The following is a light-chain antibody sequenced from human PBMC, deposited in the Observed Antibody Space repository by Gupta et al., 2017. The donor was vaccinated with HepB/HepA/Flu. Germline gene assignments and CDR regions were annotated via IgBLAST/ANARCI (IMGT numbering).Light chain of an antibody. Sequence: QSALTQPASVSGSPGQSITISCSGASSDIGEYSHVSWFQQHPGKGPKLIIYAVHNRPSGVSYRFSGSKSGNTASLTISGLQADDEATYYCSSFSSVSTGLFGGGTKLTVL. V-gene: IGLV2-14*03. J-gene: IGLJ2*01. CDR1: SSDIGEYSH. CDR3: SSFSSVSTGL. CDR2: AVH.